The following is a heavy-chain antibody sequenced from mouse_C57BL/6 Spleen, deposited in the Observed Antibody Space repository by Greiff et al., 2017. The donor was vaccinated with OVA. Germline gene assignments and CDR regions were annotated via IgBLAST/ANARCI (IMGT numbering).Heavy chain of an antibody. CDR1: GYAFTNYL. Sequence: VQLQQSGAELVRPGTSVKVSCKASGYAFTNYLIEWVKQRPGQGLEWIGVINPGSGGTNYNEKFKGKATLTADKSSSTAYMQLSSLTSEDSAVYFCARGNDYDGRGFADWGQGTLVTVSA. J-gene: IGHJ3*01. D-gene: IGHD2-4*01. CDR2: INPGSGGT. CDR3: ARGNDYDGRGFAD. V-gene: IGHV1-54*01.